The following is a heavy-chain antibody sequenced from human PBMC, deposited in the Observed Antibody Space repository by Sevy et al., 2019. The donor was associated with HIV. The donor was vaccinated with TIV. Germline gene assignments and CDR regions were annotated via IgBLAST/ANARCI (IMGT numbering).Heavy chain of an antibody. Sequence: GGSLRLSCAASGFTFSSYGMHWVRQAPGKGLEWVAVIWYDGSNKYYADSVKGRFTISRDNSKNTLYLQMNSLRAEDTAVYYCARPRSSGWYGAFDIWGQGTMVTDSS. CDR3: ARPRSSGWYGAFDI. CDR2: IWYDGSNK. V-gene: IGHV3-33*01. J-gene: IGHJ3*02. D-gene: IGHD6-19*01. CDR1: GFTFSSYG.